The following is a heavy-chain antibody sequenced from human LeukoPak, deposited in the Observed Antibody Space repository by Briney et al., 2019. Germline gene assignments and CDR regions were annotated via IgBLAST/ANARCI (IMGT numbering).Heavy chain of an antibody. V-gene: IGHV3-48*03. CDR1: GFTFSRYE. CDR2: ISGSGTTI. Sequence: GGSLRLSCAASGFTFSRYEMNWVRQAPGKGLEWVSYISGSGTTIYYADSVKGRFTMSRDNAKNSVYLQMGSLRAEDTAVYFCAREGSRLVIHAFDIWGQGTMVTVSS. J-gene: IGHJ3*02. D-gene: IGHD2-21*01. CDR3: AREGSRLVIHAFDI.